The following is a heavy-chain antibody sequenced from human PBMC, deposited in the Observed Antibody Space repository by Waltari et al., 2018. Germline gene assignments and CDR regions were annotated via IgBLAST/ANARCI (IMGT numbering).Heavy chain of an antibody. J-gene: IGHJ4*02. CDR1: GFTFSNCA. V-gene: IGHV3-23*01. CDR3: VKGSASYSRDFDC. Sequence: EVQLLESGGDLVQPGGSLRLSCAASGFTFSNCAMSWVRQAPGKGRDWVSFISGDGSSTYYADSVKGRFTISRDNSKDTLYLQMNSLRAEDTAVYYCVKGSASYSRDFDCWGQGALVTVSS. D-gene: IGHD1-26*01. CDR2: ISGDGSST.